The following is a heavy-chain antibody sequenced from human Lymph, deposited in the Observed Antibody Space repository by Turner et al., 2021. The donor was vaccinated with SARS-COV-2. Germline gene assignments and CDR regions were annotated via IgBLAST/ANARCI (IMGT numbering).Heavy chain of an antibody. CDR3: ARGSAGGDV. J-gene: IGHJ6*02. CDR2: IWYDGSNK. Sequence: QVQLVKSGGGVVQPGRSLRLSCAASGFTFSSYGMHWVRQAPGKGLEWVAFIWYDGSNKYYADSVKGRFTISRDNSKNTLYLQMNSLRAEDTDVYYCARGSAGGDVWGQGTTVTVSS. CDR1: GFTFSSYG. V-gene: IGHV3-33*01. D-gene: IGHD6-13*01.